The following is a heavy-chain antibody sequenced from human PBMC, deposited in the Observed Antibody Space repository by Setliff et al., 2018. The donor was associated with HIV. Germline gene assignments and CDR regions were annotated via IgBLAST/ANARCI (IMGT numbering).Heavy chain of an antibody. CDR2: ISDSGGGT. Sequence: GGSLRLSCAASGFAFSTYAMSWVRQAPGKGLEWVSVISDSGGGTYYADSVKGRFTVSRDNSKYTLYLQMNSLRVEDTAVYYCARVVGVAPYYYMDVWGKGATVTVSS. CDR1: GFAFSTYA. V-gene: IGHV3-23*01. CDR3: ARVVGVAPYYYMDV. J-gene: IGHJ6*03. D-gene: IGHD2-15*01.